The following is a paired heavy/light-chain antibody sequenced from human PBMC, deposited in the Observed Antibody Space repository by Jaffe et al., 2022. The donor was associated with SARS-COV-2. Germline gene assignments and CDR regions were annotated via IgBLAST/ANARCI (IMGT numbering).Light chain of an antibody. CDR3: SSYADSNNLL. Sequence: QSALTQPPSASGSPGQSVTISCTGTSSDVGGYNYVSWYQQHPGKAPKFMIYEVSKRPSGVPDRFSGSKSGNTASLTVSGLQAEDEADYFCSSYADSNNLLFGGGTKLTVL. V-gene: IGLV2-8*01. CDR1: SSDVGGYNY. CDR2: EVS. J-gene: IGLJ2*01.
Heavy chain of an antibody. CDR2: INPSAGST. CDR3: ANSGGLGKEAVAF. J-gene: IGHJ4*02. D-gene: IGHD6-19*01. Sequence: QVQLVQSGAEVKKPGASVKVSCKASGYTFTDYYMHWVRQAPGQGLEWMGIINPSAGSTNYAQKFQGRVTMTRDTSTSTVYMELSSLRSEDTAVYYCANSGGLGKEAVAFWGQGTLVTVSS. CDR1: GYTFTDYY. V-gene: IGHV1-46*01.